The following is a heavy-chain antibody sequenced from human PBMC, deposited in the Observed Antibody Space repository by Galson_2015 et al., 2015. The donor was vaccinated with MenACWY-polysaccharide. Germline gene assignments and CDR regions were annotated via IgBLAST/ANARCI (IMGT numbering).Heavy chain of an antibody. Sequence: SLRLSCAGSGLTFSSYGMAWFRQAPGKGLEWVGFIRCKASGETTGYAASVKGRFTISRDDSKSTAYLQMNSLQTEDTAIYYCTRDRPIDYWGQGTLVTVSS. CDR3: TRDRPIDY. CDR2: IRCKASGETT. CDR1: GLTFSSYG. V-gene: IGHV3-49*03. J-gene: IGHJ4*02.